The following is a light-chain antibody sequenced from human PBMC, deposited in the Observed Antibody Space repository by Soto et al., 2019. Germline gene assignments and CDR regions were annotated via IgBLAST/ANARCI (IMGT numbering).Light chain of an antibody. CDR2: SAS. CDR1: QGFSTW. CDR3: RQDNSFPRP. V-gene: IGKV1-12*01. J-gene: IGKJ4*01. Sequence: DIQMTQSPSSVSASVGDRVTITCRASQGFSTWLAWYRRKPGRAPELLIYSASSLHSGVPSRFSGSGSGTDLTLTISSMQPEDFAFHYCRQDNSFPRPFGGGTEVEIK.